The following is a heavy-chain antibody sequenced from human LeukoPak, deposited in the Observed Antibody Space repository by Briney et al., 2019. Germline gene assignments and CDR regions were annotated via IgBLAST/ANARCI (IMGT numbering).Heavy chain of an antibody. J-gene: IGHJ4*02. CDR2: IYDSGST. V-gene: IGHV4-31*03. D-gene: IGHD3-22*01. Sequence: PSQTLSLTCTVSGGSINSGGKYWSWIRQNPGKGLEWIGYIYDSGSTYYNPSLKSRVTISGDTSKNQFSLQLSSVTAADTAVYYCATDSGGYRSKLDYWGQGTLVTVSS. CDR3: ATDSGGYRSKLDY. CDR1: GGSINSGGKY.